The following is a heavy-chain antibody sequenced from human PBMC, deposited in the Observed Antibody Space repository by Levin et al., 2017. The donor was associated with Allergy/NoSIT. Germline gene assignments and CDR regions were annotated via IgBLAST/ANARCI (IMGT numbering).Heavy chain of an antibody. CDR2: ISRGNSYT. J-gene: IGHJ4*02. CDR1: GFIVSDSY. CDR3: ARGRVPNDY. D-gene: IGHD3-10*01. Sequence: SGGSLRLSCAASGFIVSDSYMSWIRQAPGKGLEWVSYISRGNSYTNYLDSVKGRFTISRDNAKNSLYLQMNSLRAEDTAIYYCARGRVPNDYWGKGTLVTVSS. V-gene: IGHV3-11*05.